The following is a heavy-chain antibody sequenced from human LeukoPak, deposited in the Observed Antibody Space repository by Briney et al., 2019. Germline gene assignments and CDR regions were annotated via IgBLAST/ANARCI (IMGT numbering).Heavy chain of an antibody. CDR1: GTSISNYY. V-gene: IGHV4-59*08. CDR2: IYNSGST. J-gene: IGHJ4*02. CDR3: ARGAGAGYNLQPFDY. D-gene: IGHD5-24*01. Sequence: SETLSLTCTVSGTSISNYYWSWIRQPPGKGLEWIGYIYNSGSTNYNPSLKSRVSISVDTSKNQFSLKLSSVTAADTAVYYCARGAGAGYNLQPFDYWGQGTLVTVSS.